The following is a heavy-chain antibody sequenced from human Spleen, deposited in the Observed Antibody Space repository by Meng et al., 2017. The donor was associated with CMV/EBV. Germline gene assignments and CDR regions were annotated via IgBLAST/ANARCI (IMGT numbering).Heavy chain of an antibody. V-gene: IGHV3-30-3*02. J-gene: IGHJ4*02. CDR3: AKVLAYCSGGSCPPYFDY. D-gene: IGHD2-15*01. CDR1: FTFSTHA. Sequence: FTFSTHAMHWVRQAPGKGLEWVALISNDGSNTYYADSVKGRFTISRDNSKNTLYLQMNSLRAEDTAVYYCAKVLAYCSGGSCPPYFDYWGQGTLVTVSS. CDR2: ISNDGSNT.